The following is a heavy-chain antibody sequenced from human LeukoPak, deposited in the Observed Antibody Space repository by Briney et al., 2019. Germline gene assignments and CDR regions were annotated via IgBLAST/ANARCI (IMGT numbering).Heavy chain of an antibody. D-gene: IGHD4-17*01. Sequence: SETLSLTCAVYGGSFSGYYWTWIRQPPGKGLEWIGEINHSGSTNYNPSLKSRVTISVDTSKNQSSLKLSSVTVADTAVYYCARERPYGDYFDYWGQGTLVTVSS. V-gene: IGHV4-34*01. CDR3: ARERPYGDYFDY. CDR2: INHSGST. J-gene: IGHJ4*02. CDR1: GGSFSGYY.